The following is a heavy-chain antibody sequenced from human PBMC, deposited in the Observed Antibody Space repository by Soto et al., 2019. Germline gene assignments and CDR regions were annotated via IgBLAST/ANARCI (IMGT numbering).Heavy chain of an antibody. CDR1: GFTFATYA. D-gene: IGHD1-1*01. V-gene: IGHV3-23*01. J-gene: IGHJ4*01. CDR2: ISATGIST. Sequence: GGSLRLSCAASGFTFATYAMSWVRQAPGKGLEWVSAISATGISTHYADSVKGRVTISRDNSANTLSLEVSSLTAEDTAVYYCARDKDTSSWTGFDFWGHGTLVTSPQ. CDR3: ARDKDTSSWTGFDF.